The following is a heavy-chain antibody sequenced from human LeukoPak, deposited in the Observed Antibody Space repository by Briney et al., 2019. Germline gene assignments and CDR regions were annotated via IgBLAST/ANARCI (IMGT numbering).Heavy chain of an antibody. J-gene: IGHJ4*02. CDR1: GGTFSSYA. CDR2: IIPIFGTA. V-gene: IGHV1-69*13. CDR3: ARSGAEYYYDSSGYIDY. D-gene: IGHD3-22*01. Sequence: SVKVSCKASGGTFSSYAISWVRQAPGQGLEWMGGIIPIFGTANYAQKFQGRVTITADESTSTAYMELSSLRSGDTAVYYCARSGAEYYYDSSGYIDYWGQGTLVTVSS.